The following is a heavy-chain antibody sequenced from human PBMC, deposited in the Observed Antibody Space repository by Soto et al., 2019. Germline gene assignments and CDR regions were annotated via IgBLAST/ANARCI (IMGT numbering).Heavy chain of an antibody. D-gene: IGHD2-2*01. J-gene: IGHJ6*02. CDR1: GFTFSSYG. Sequence: SLRLSCAASGFTFSSYGMHWVRQAPGKGLEWVAVISYDGSNKYYADSVKGRFTISRDNSKNTLYLQMNSLRAEDTAVYYCANNLGYCSSTSCRNYYYYGMDVWGQGTTVTVSS. CDR3: ANNLGYCSSTSCRNYYYYGMDV. V-gene: IGHV3-30*18. CDR2: ISYDGSNK.